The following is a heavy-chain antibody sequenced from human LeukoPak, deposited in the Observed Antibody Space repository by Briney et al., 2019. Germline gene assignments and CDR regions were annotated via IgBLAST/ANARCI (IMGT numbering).Heavy chain of an antibody. V-gene: IGHV4-30-2*01. D-gene: IGHD2-2*02. Sequence: KTSQTLSLTCTVSGGSISSGGYYWSWIRQPPGKGLEWIGYIYHSGSTYYNPSLKSRVTISVDRSKNQFSLKLSSVTAADTAVYYCAREGGIVVVPAAIGYFDYWGQGTLVTVSS. CDR1: GGSISSGGYY. CDR3: AREGGIVVVPAAIGYFDY. J-gene: IGHJ4*02. CDR2: IYHSGST.